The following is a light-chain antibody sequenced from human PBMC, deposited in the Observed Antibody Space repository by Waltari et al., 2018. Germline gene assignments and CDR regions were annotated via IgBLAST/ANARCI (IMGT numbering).Light chain of an antibody. V-gene: IGLV2-23*01. Sequence: QSALTQPASVAGSPGQSLAISCIGGSNDFAGYRLVSWYQHHPDKAPKPLIPDDIKRPSGVSDRFSGSRSGNTASLTISGLHAEDEADYFCSSYAGDRTWAFGGGTKLSVL. CDR3: SSYAGDRTWA. J-gene: IGLJ3*02. CDR1: SNDFAGYRL. CDR2: DDI.